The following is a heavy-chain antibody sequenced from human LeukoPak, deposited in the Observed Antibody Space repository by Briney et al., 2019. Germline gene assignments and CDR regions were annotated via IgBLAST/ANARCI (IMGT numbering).Heavy chain of an antibody. J-gene: IGHJ5*02. Sequence: GASVKVSCKVSGYTLTELSMHWVRQAPGKGLEWMGGFDPEDGVTIYAQKFQGRVTMTEDTSTDTAYMELSSLRSEDTAVYCCATHITGTTRWFDPWGQGTLVTVSS. CDR2: FDPEDGVT. D-gene: IGHD1-7*01. CDR1: GYTLTELS. V-gene: IGHV1-24*01. CDR3: ATHITGTTRWFDP.